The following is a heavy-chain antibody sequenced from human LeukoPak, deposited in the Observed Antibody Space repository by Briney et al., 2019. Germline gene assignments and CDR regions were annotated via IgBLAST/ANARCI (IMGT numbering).Heavy chain of an antibody. Sequence: PGGSLRLSCAASGFTVSSNYMSWVRRAPGKGLEWVSVIYSGGSTYYADSVKGRFTISRDNSKNRLHPQMNSLRAEDTAVYYCARDRGIIPYGMDVWGQGTTVTVSS. D-gene: IGHD3-16*01. CDR2: IYSGGST. J-gene: IGHJ6*02. V-gene: IGHV3-66*01. CDR1: GFTVSSNY. CDR3: ARDRGIIPYGMDV.